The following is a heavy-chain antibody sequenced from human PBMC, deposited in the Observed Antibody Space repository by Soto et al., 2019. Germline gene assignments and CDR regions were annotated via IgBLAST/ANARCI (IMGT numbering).Heavy chain of an antibody. CDR1: GFTFSDYY. J-gene: IGHJ4*02. CDR2: ISSSGSTI. CDR3: ARILRTYYDFWSGYERGYYFDY. V-gene: IGHV3-11*01. Sequence: GGSLRLSCAASGFTFSDYYMSWIRQAPGKGLEWVSYISSSGSTIYYADSVKGRFTISRDNAKNSLYLQMNSLRAEDTAVYYCARILRTYYDFWSGYERGYYFDYWGQGTLVTVSS. D-gene: IGHD3-3*01.